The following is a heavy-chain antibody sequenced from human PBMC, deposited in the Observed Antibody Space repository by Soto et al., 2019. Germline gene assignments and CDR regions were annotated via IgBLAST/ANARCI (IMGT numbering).Heavy chain of an antibody. CDR2: IYYSGRT. CDR1: GGSISSYY. Sequence: QVQLQESGPGLVKPSETLSLTCTVSGGSISSYYWSWIRQPPGKGLEWIGYIYYSGRTNYNPSLKSRVTISVATSKNQFSLKLSSVTAADTAVYYCARPHGGSSGWDNWFDPWGQGTRVTVSS. CDR3: ARPHGGSSGWDNWFDP. D-gene: IGHD6-25*01. V-gene: IGHV4-59*01. J-gene: IGHJ5*02.